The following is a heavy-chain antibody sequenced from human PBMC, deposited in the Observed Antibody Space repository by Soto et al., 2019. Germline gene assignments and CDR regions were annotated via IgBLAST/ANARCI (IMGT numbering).Heavy chain of an antibody. CDR3: ARAGCGGDCYSIHDAFDI. CDR1: GFTVSSNY. J-gene: IGHJ3*02. CDR2: IYSGGST. D-gene: IGHD2-21*02. V-gene: IGHV3-53*01. Sequence: QPGGSLRLSCAASGFTVSSNYMSWVRQAPGKGLEWVSVIYSGGSTYYADSVKGRFTISRDNSKNTLYLQMNSLRAEDTAVYYCARAGCGGDCYSIHDAFDIWGPGTMLTVSS.